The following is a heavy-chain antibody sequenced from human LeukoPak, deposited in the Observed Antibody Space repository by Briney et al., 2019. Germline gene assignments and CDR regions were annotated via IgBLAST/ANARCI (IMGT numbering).Heavy chain of an antibody. Sequence: GASVKVSCKASGYTFTSYYMHWVRQAPGQGLEWMGIINPSGGSTSYAQKFQGRVTMTRDMSTSTVYMELSSLRSEDTAVYYCARSAYSYGYSRYYYYYMTSGAKGPRSPSP. CDR2: INPSGGST. CDR3: ARSAYSYGYSRYYYYYMTS. J-gene: IGHJ6*03. V-gene: IGHV1-46*01. D-gene: IGHD5-18*01. CDR1: GYTFTSYY.